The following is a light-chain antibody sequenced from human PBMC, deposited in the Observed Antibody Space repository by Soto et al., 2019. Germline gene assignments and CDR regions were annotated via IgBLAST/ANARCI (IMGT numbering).Light chain of an antibody. CDR2: GAA. Sequence: EIVMTQSPATLSVSPGERVTLSCRASQSVFSSLAWFQQKPGQAPRLLIYGAATRATGIPARFSGGGSGTEFTLTISSLQSEDFAVYYCQQRTNWPITFGQGTRLEIK. CDR1: QSVFSS. V-gene: IGKV3-15*01. CDR3: QQRTNWPIT. J-gene: IGKJ5*01.